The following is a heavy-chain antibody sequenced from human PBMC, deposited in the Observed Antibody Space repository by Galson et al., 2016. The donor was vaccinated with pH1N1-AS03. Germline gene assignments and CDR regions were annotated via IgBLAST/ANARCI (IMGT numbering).Heavy chain of an antibody. D-gene: IGHD3-22*01. CDR3: ARSRSPDYYDSSTYRPVAFDI. Sequence: SLRLSCAASGFTFSSYSMNWVRQAPGKGLEWVSSISCSGNYKYYADSVKGRFTVSRDNAMNSLYPQMNSLRAEDTALYYCARSRSPDYYDSSTYRPVAFDIWGQGTMVTVSS. CDR1: GFTFSSYS. V-gene: IGHV3-21*01. J-gene: IGHJ3*02. CDR2: ISCSGNYK.